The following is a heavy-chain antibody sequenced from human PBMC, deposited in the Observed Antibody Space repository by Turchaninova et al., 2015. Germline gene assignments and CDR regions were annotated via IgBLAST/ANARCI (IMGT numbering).Heavy chain of an antibody. V-gene: IGHV4-38-2*01. CDR3: ATYLNGPMIDAFDI. CDR1: GYSISRGYY. D-gene: IGHD3-22*01. J-gene: IGHJ3*02. Sequence: QVQLQESGPGLVKPSETLSLTCAVSGYSISRGYYWGWIRQPPGKGLEWIGGVYQSWGTYYNPSLKGRVTISGGASKKQFSLKLSAVTAADTAVYYCATYLNGPMIDAFDIWGQGTMVTVSS. CDR2: VYQSWGT.